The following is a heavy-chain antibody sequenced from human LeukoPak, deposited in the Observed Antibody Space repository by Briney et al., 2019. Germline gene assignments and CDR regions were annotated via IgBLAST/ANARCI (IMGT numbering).Heavy chain of an antibody. CDR1: GYTFTGYY. CDR2: INPNSGGT. Sequence: ASVKVSCKASGYTFTGYYLHWVRQAPGQGLDLMGWINPNSGGTTYAQNFKGRVTMTWDTSISTAYMELSRLRSDDTAVYYCAREWELLRKYLYHWGQGTLVTVSS. J-gene: IGHJ1*01. V-gene: IGHV1-2*02. CDR3: AREWELLRKYLYH. D-gene: IGHD1-26*01.